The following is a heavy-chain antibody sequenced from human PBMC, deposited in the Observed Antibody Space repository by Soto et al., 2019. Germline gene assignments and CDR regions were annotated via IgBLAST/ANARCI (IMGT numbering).Heavy chain of an antibody. Sequence: QVQLVESGGGVVQPGRSLRLSCAASGFTFSSYAMHWVRQAPGKGLEWVAVISYDGSNKYYADSVKGRFTISRDNSKNTLYLQMNSLRAEGTAVYYCAGWALYFDYWGQGTLVTVSS. J-gene: IGHJ4*02. CDR2: ISYDGSNK. CDR3: AGWALYFDY. V-gene: IGHV3-30-3*01. D-gene: IGHD1-26*01. CDR1: GFTFSSYA.